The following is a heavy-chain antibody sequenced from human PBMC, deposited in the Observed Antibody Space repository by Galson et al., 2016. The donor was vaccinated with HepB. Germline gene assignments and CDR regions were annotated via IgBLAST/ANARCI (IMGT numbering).Heavy chain of an antibody. CDR1: GFTFSSYN. CDR3: ARSPRIQVWRRYDFFEY. CDR2: ISTSGSYI. J-gene: IGHJ4*02. V-gene: IGHV3-21*01. D-gene: IGHD3-16*01. Sequence: SLRLSCAASGFTFSSYNMNWVRQAPGKGLGWVSSISTSGSYIYYADVVKGRFTISRDNAKNSLYLQMNSLRAEDTAVYYCARSPRIQVWRRYDFFEYWGQGSLVTVSS.